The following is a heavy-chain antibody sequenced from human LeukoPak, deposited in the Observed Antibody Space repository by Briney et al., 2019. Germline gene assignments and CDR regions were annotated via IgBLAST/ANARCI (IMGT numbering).Heavy chain of an antibody. J-gene: IGHJ4*02. CDR1: GFTFSNYW. CDR2: IKQDGSEK. V-gene: IGHV3-7*01. D-gene: IGHD1-26*01. Sequence: GGSLRLSCAGSGFTFSNYWMTWVRQAPGKGLEWVASIKQDGSEKYYVDSVKGRFTISRDNAKNSLYLQMNSLRAEDTAVYYCARIGVVGATHFDYWGQGTLVTVSS. CDR3: ARIGVVGATHFDY.